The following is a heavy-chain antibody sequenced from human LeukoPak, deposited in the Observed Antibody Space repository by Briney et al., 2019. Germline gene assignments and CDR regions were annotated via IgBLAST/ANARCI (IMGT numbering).Heavy chain of an antibody. D-gene: IGHD3-3*01. CDR3: ARDGIVLRFLEWPEGYYYYYMDV. V-gene: IGHV4-30-4*08. Sequence: SETLSLTCTVSGGSISSGDYYWSWIRQPPGKGLEWIGYIYYSGSTYYNPSLKSRVTMSVDTSKNQFSLKLSSVTAADTAVYYCARDGIVLRFLEWPEGYYYYYMDVWGKGTTVTVSS. CDR2: IYYSGST. CDR1: GGSISSGDYY. J-gene: IGHJ6*03.